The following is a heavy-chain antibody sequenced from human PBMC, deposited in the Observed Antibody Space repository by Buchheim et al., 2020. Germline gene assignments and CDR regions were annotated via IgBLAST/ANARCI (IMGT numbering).Heavy chain of an antibody. Sequence: VQLVESGGGLAQPGGSLILSCAASAFTFSSYSMKWFRPAPGKGLEWVSFISSRSSPIYYADSVKGRFPLSRDNAKNSLSYCARGGPYSSSSSYYYYYYGVDVWGQGTT. CDR2: ISSRSSPI. V-gene: IGHV3-48*01. CDR1: AFTFSSYS. D-gene: IGHD6-6*01. J-gene: IGHJ6*02. CDR3: YYYGVDV.